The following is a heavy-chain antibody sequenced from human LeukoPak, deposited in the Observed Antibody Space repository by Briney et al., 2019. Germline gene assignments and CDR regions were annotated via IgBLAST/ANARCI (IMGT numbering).Heavy chain of an antibody. D-gene: IGHD6-6*01. J-gene: IGHJ4*02. CDR3: ARGSSSSGFDY. V-gene: IGHV1-46*01. CDR1: GYIFTSYG. CDR2: INPSGGST. Sequence: ASVKVSCKASGYIFTSYGISWVRQAPGRGLEWMGIINPSGGSTSYAQKFQGRVTMTRDTSTSTVYMELSSLRSEDTAVYYCARGSSSSGFDYWGQGTLVTVSS.